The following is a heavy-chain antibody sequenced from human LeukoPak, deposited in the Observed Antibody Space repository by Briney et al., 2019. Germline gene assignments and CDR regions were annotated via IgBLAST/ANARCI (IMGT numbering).Heavy chain of an antibody. CDR1: GGTFSSYA. CDR3: ARDPPTDYDFWSGYFDY. D-gene: IGHD3-3*01. J-gene: IGHJ4*02. Sequence: SVKVSCKASGGTFSSYAISWARQAPGQGLEWMGRIIPIFGTANYAQKFQGRVTITTDESTSTAYMELSSLRSEDTAVYYCARDPPTDYDFWSGYFDYWGQGTLVTVSS. V-gene: IGHV1-69*05. CDR2: IIPIFGTA.